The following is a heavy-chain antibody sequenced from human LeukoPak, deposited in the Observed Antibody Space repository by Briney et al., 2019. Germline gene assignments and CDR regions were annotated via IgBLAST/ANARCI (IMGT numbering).Heavy chain of an antibody. CDR2: ITTTSAYI. Sequence: GGSLRLSCAASGFIFSDYTLNWVRQAPGKGLEWVSSITTTSAYIYYADSVKGRFTISRDNAKNSLYLQMNSLRAEDTAVYYCARGRGSYYFDYWGQGTLVTVSS. J-gene: IGHJ4*02. V-gene: IGHV3-21*04. D-gene: IGHD1-26*01. CDR3: ARGRGSYYFDY. CDR1: GFIFSDYT.